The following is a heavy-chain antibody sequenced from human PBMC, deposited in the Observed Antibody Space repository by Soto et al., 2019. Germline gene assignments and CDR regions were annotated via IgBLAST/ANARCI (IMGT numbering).Heavy chain of an antibody. D-gene: IGHD3-22*01. CDR2: ISSSSSYI. V-gene: IGHV3-21*01. J-gene: IGHJ4*02. CDR1: GFTVSINY. CDR3: ASHPRDSSGYWYYFDY. Sequence: GGSLRLSCAASGFTVSINYMSWVRQAPGKGLEWVSSISSSSSYIYYADSVKGRFTISRDNAKNSLYLQMNSLRAEDTAVYYCASHPRDSSGYWYYFDYWGQGTLVTVSS.